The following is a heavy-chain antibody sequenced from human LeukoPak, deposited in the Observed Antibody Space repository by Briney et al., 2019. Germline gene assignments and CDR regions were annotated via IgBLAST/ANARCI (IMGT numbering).Heavy chain of an antibody. V-gene: IGHV1-2*02. CDR1: GYTFTGYY. CDR2: INPNSGGT. D-gene: IGHD3-3*01. CDR3: ASPVKYYDSWSGFPPFDY. Sequence: ASVKVSCKASGYTFTGYYMHWVRQAPGQGLEWMGWINPNSGGTNYAQKFQGRVTMTRDTSISTAYMELSSLRSEDTAVYYCASPVKYYDSWSGFPPFDYWGQGTLVTVSS. J-gene: IGHJ4*02.